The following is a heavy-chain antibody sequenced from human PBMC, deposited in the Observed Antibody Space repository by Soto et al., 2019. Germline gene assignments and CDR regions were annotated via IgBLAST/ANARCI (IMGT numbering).Heavy chain of an antibody. Sequence: GGSLRLSCAASGFTFSSYSMNWVRQAPGKGLEWVSYISSSSSTIYYADSVKGRFTISRDNAKNSLFLQMDSLRDEDTAVYYCARDKRDYDFWSGYYPITTDYGMDVWGQGTTVTVSS. CDR1: GFTFSSYS. D-gene: IGHD3-3*01. CDR3: ARDKRDYDFWSGYYPITTDYGMDV. CDR2: ISSSSSTI. J-gene: IGHJ6*02. V-gene: IGHV3-48*02.